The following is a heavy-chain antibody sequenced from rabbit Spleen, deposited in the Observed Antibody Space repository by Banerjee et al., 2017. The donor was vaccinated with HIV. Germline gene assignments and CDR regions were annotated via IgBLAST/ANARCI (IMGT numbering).Heavy chain of an antibody. CDR2: INAATGKP. J-gene: IGHJ4*01. CDR3: ARDLAGAIGWNFYL. V-gene: IGHV1S45*01. D-gene: IGHD4-1*01. CDR1: SFSFSDRDV. Sequence: QEQLVESGGGPVKPGASLTLTCKASSFSFSDRDVMCWVRQAPGKGLEWIDCINAATGKPVYATWANGRFSISRTASTTGTLQMTSLTAADTATYLCARDLAGAIGWNFYLWGPGTLVTVS.